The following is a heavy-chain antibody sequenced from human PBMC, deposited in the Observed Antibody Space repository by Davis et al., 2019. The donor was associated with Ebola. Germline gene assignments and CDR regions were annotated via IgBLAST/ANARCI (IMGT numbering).Heavy chain of an antibody. J-gene: IGHJ6*02. D-gene: IGHD2-21*01. CDR1: AFTVSDNY. V-gene: IGHV3-53*01. CDR2: IHRNGDL. CDR3: AKDLLWWSASDV. Sequence: PGGSLRLSCAVSAFTVSDNYMSWVRQAPGEGLEWVSVIHRNGDLFYADSVKGRFTISRDDSKNTVYLQMNNLRAEDTAVYYCAKDLLWWSASDVWGQGTTVTVSS.